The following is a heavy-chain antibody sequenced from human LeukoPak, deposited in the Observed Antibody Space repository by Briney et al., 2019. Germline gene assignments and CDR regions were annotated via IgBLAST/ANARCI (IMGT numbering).Heavy chain of an antibody. D-gene: IGHD2-2*01. V-gene: IGHV3-53*04. CDR1: GVTVLSNY. CDR2: IYSGGRT. CDR3: ARGGVVPARN. Sequence: GGLRLSSSASGVTVLSNYMSWVRPAPGKGLGWVSVIYSGGRTYYADSVKGRFTISRHNSKNTLYLQMNSLRAEDTAVYYCARGGVVPARNWGQGTLVTVSS. J-gene: IGHJ4*02.